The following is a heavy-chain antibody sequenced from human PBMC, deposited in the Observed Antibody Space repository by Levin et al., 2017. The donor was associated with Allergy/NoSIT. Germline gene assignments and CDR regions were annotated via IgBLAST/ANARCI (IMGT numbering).Heavy chain of an antibody. CDR1: GGSISRYH. J-gene: IGHJ6*03. CDR2: IYASGST. D-gene: IGHD5-24*01. V-gene: IGHV4-59*13. Sequence: SETLSLTCTVSGGSISRYHWSWIRQPPGKGLEWIGYIYASGSTNYNPSLKSRVTISVDTSRNQFYLELKSVTTADTAFYYCERDPAHGRYYYMDVWGEGTTVTVSS. CDR3: ERDPAHGRYYYMDV.